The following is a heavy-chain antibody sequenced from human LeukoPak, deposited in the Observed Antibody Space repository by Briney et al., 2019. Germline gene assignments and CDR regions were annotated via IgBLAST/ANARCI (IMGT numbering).Heavy chain of an antibody. Sequence: SETLSLTCTVSGGSISSFYWSWIRQPPGKGLEWIGDIYYTGTTNYNPSLKSRVTISVDTSKNQFSLKLSSVTAADTAVYYCARGTGFWSGTDYWGQGTLVTVSS. J-gene: IGHJ4*02. CDR1: GGSISSFY. CDR2: IYYTGTT. D-gene: IGHD3-3*01. CDR3: ARGTGFWSGTDY. V-gene: IGHV4-59*12.